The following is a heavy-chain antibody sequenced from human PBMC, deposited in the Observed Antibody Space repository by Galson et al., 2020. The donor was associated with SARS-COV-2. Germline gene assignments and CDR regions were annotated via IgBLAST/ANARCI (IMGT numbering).Heavy chain of an antibody. CDR2: ISSGGGTI. Sequence: GGSLSLSCAASGFLFSSYEMNWVRQAPGQGLEWVSYISSGGGTINYADSVKGRFTISRDNTKNSLYLQMKSLRAEDTAVYYCARDLIMDYWGQGTLVTVSS. D-gene: IGHD2-8*01. CDR3: ARDLIMDY. V-gene: IGHV3-48*03. CDR1: GFLFSSYE. J-gene: IGHJ4*02.